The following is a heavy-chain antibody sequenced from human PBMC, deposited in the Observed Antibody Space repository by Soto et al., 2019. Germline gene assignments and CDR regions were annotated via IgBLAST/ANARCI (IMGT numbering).Heavy chain of an antibody. CDR1: GDSVSSNSAA. J-gene: IGHJ6*02. Sequence: SQTLSLTCAISGDSVSSNSAAWNWIRQSPSRGLEWLGRTYYRSKWYNDYAVSVKSRITINPDTSKNQFSLQLNSVTPEDTAVYYCARTCTGSPPRRSDYYYGLDVWGQGTMVTVSS. CDR3: ARTCTGSPPRRSDYYYGLDV. D-gene: IGHD6-13*01. V-gene: IGHV6-1*01. CDR2: TYYRSKWYN.